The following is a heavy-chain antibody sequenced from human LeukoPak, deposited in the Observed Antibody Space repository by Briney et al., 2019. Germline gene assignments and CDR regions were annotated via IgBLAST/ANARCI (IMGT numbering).Heavy chain of an antibody. V-gene: IGHV3-21*01. J-gene: IGHJ4*02. CDR2: ISSSSSYI. D-gene: IGHD6-13*01. CDR1: GITFSNYA. Sequence: PGGSLRLSCAASGITFSNYAMNWVRQAPGKGLEWVSSISSSSSYIYYADSVKGRFTISRDNAKNSQYLQMNSLRAEDTAVYYCARDYSSSWYNFDYWGQGTLVTVSS. CDR3: ARDYSSSWYNFDY.